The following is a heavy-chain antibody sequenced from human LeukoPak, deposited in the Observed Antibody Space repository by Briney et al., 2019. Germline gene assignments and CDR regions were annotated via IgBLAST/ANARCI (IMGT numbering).Heavy chain of an antibody. Sequence: PSETLSLTRTVSGGSLSSHYWSWIRQPPGKGLEWIGYIYYSGSTNYNPSLKSRVTISVDTSKNQFSLKLSTVTAADTAVYYCARGGANYYDSSGYFQFDYWGQGTLVTVSS. J-gene: IGHJ4*02. CDR2: IYYSGST. CDR3: ARGGANYYDSSGYFQFDY. CDR1: GGSLSSHY. V-gene: IGHV4-59*11. D-gene: IGHD3-22*01.